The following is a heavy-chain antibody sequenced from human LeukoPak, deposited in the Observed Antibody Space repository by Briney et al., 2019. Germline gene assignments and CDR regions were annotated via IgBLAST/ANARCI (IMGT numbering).Heavy chain of an antibody. Sequence: EASVKVSCKTSGYTSTSYGISWVRQAPGQGLEWMGWTYNTCTHYAQTLRDRLTMTTDTSTSTSYMELRSLRSDDTAVYYCARALAQGGSFDLYYFDSWGQGSLVTVSS. CDR3: ARALAQGGSFDLYYFDS. V-gene: IGHV1-18*01. CDR2: TYNTCT. CDR1: GYTSTSYG. D-gene: IGHD3-9*01. J-gene: IGHJ4*02.